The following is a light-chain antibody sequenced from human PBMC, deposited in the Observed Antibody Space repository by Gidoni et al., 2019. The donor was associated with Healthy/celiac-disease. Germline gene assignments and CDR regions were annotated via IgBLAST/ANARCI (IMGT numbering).Light chain of an antibody. J-gene: IGKJ2*01. CDR3: QQYGSSPYT. Sequence: EIVLTQSPGTPSLSPGERATLACRASQSVSSSYLAWYQQKPGQAPRLLIYGASSRATGIPARFSGSGSGTDFTLTISRLDPEDFAVYYCQQYGSSPYTFGQGTKLEIK. CDR1: QSVSSSY. CDR2: GAS. V-gene: IGKV3-20*01.